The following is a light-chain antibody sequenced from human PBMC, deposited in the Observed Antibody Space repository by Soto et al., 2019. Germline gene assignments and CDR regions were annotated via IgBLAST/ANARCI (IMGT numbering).Light chain of an antibody. CDR3: MQGSHWPPWT. V-gene: IGKV2-30*01. CDR2: KVS. Sequence: VVMTQSPLSLPVTLGQPASISCRSSQSLLYSDGNTYLSWFHQRPGQSPRRLIYKVSIRDSGVPDRFSGSGSGTDFTLRINRVEAEDVGFYYCMQGSHWPPWTFGQGTRVEIK. CDR1: QSLLYSDGNTY. J-gene: IGKJ1*01.